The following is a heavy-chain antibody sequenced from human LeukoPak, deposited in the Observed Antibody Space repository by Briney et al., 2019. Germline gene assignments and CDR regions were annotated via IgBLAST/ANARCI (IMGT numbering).Heavy chain of an antibody. CDR2: IYYSGST. CDR3: ASGGSSWYLGY. D-gene: IGHD6-13*01. J-gene: IGHJ4*02. CDR1: GGSISSYY. Sequence: SETLSLTCTVSGGSISSYYWSWIRQSPGKGLEWIGNIYYSGSTNYNPSLKSRVTISVVTSKNQFSLNLTSVTAADTAVYYCASGGSSWYLGYWGQGTLVTVSS. V-gene: IGHV4-59*01.